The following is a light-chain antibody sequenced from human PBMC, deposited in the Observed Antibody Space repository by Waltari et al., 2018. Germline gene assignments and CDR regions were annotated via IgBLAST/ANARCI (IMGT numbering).Light chain of an antibody. CDR2: GTS. V-gene: IGLV1-40*01. J-gene: IGLJ2*01. CDR1: GSNLGAGLA. Sequence: QSVLPQPPSVSGAPGPRVSISCTGRGSNLGAGLAVPWYQQPPGKAPKLLIYGTSTRPPGVPDRFFGSQSGTSASLAITALQAEDEAEYYCQSYDTSLSVVFGGGTKLTVL. CDR3: QSYDTSLSVV.